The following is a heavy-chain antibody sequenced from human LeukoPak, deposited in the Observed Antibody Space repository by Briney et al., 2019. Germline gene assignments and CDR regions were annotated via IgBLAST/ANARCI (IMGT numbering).Heavy chain of an antibody. V-gene: IGHV3-7*01. CDR2: IKQDGSEK. CDR3: ARDRAIAVAGTIDY. Sequence: PGGSLRLSCAASGFTFSSYRMSWVRQAPGKGLEWVANIKQDGSEKYYVDSVKGRFTISRDNAKNSLYLQMNSLRAEDTAVYYCARDRAIAVAGTIDYWGQGTLVTVSS. CDR1: GFTFSSYR. J-gene: IGHJ4*02. D-gene: IGHD6-19*01.